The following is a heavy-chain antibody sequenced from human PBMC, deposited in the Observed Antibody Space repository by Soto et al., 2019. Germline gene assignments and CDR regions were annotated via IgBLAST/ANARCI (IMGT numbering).Heavy chain of an antibody. Sequence: GGSLRLSCAASGFTFSSYAMSWVRQAPGKGLEWVSAISGSGGSTYYADSVKGRFTISRDNSKNTLYLQMNSLRAEDTAVYYCAKDSIQVRRSSAGFDYWGQGTLVTVSS. J-gene: IGHJ4*02. CDR2: ISGSGGST. CDR1: GFTFSSYA. D-gene: IGHD3-10*01. V-gene: IGHV3-23*01. CDR3: AKDSIQVRRSSAGFDY.